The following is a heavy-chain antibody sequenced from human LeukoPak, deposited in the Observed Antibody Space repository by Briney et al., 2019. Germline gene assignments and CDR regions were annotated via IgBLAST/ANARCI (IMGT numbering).Heavy chain of an antibody. Sequence: KPGGSLRLSCAASGFTFSDYYMTWIRQAPGKGLEWLSYISSGSTYTNYADSVKGRFTISRDNAKNSLYLQMNSLRAEDTAVYYCARRVITMVRGVEGNWFDPWGQGTLVTVSS. V-gene: IGHV3-11*06. CDR3: ARRVITMVRGVEGNWFDP. D-gene: IGHD3-10*01. CDR2: ISSGSTYT. CDR1: GFTFSDYY. J-gene: IGHJ5*02.